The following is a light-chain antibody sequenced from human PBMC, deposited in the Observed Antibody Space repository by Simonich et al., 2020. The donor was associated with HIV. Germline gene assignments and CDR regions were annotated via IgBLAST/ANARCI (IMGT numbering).Light chain of an antibody. CDR2: DVS. J-gene: IGLJ3*02. Sequence: QSALTQAASVSGSPGQSITISCTGTSSDVGGYIYVSWYQQHPGKAPKLMIYDVSKRPSGVSNRFSGSKSGNTASLTISGLQAEDEADYYCTSYTSSFTLVFGGGTKLTVL. V-gene: IGLV2-14*01. CDR1: SSDVGGYIY. CDR3: TSYTSSFTLV.